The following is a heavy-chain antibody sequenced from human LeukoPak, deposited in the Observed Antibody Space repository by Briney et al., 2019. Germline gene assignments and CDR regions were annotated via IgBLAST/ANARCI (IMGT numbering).Heavy chain of an antibody. Sequence: GASVKVSCKASGYTFTGYYMHWVRQAPGQGLEWMGWINPNSGGTNYAQKFQGRVTMTRDTSISTAYMEVSSLRSDDTAVYYCARLGYCTNGVCYRKHNRLDPWGQGTLVTVSP. V-gene: IGHV1-2*02. CDR2: INPNSGGT. CDR1: GYTFTGYY. D-gene: IGHD2-8*01. J-gene: IGHJ5*02. CDR3: ARLGYCTNGVCYRKHNRLDP.